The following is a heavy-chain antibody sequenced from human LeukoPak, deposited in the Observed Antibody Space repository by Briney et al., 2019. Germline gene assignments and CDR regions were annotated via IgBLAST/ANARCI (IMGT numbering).Heavy chain of an antibody. CDR2: ISGSGGST. D-gene: IGHD6-13*01. CDR1: GFTFSSYA. J-gene: IGHJ6*02. CDR3: ARDSSSWYYYYYGMDV. Sequence: TGGSLRLSCAASGFTFSSYAMSWVRQAPGKGLEWVSGISGSGGSTYYADSVKGRFTISRDNSKNTLYLQMNSLRAEDTAVYYCARDSSSWYYYYYGMDVWGQGTTVIVSS. V-gene: IGHV3-23*01.